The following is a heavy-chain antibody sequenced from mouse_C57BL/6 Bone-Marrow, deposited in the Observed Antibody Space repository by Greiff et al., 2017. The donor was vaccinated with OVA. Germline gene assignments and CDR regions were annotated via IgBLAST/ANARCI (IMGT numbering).Heavy chain of an antibody. V-gene: IGHV10-1*01. CDR2: IRSKSNNYAT. CDR3: VRQGRALYYAMDY. J-gene: IGHJ4*01. Sequence: EVHLVESGGGLVQPKGSLKLSCAASGFSFNTYAMNWVRQAPGKGLEWVARIRSKSNNYATYYADSVKDRFTISRDDSESMLYLQMNNLKTEDAAMYYGVRQGRALYYAMDYWGQGTSVTVSS. CDR1: GFSFNTYA.